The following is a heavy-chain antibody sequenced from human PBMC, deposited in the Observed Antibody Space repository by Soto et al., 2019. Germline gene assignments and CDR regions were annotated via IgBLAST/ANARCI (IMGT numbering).Heavy chain of an antibody. CDR3: AKDRQSYDSVWDPFDF. CDR2: IGGGDDAR. CDR1: GFTFNTYA. D-gene: IGHD3-10*01. Sequence: EVLLLESGGGLVQPGGSLRLSCAASGFTFNTYAMSWVRQAPGKGLEWVSSIGGGDDARYYADSVKGRFTISRDNSKTTVFLQMSSLCGEDTSRYYCAKDRQSYDSVWDPFDFWVQGTVDTVSS. V-gene: IGHV3-23*01. J-gene: IGHJ3*01.